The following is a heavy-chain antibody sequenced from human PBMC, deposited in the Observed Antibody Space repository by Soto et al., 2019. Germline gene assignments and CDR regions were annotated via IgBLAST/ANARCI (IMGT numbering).Heavy chain of an antibody. D-gene: IGHD5-18*01. CDR3: VISGYSYGPNPLLY. CDR1: GCSISSGGYY. V-gene: IGHV4-31*03. J-gene: IGHJ4*02. Sequence: SETLSLTCTVSGCSISSGGYYWSWIRQHPGKGLEWIGYIYYSGSTYYNPSLKSRVTISVDTSKNQFSLKLSSVTAADTAVYYCVISGYSYGPNPLLYWGQGTLVIVAS. CDR2: IYYSGST.